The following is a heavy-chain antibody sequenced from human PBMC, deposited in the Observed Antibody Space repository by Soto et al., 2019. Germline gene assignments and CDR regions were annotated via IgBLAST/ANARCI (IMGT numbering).Heavy chain of an antibody. CDR3: AREVGREVAANRDDYGDYELLVSDVDY. Sequence: VQLVQSGAEVKKPGSSVKVSCKASGGTFSSYTISWVRQAPGQGREWMGRIIPILGIANYAQKFQGRVTITEDKTTNTAYMELSSLRSEHTAVYYCAREVGREVAANRDDYGDYELLVSDVDYWGQGTLVTDS. V-gene: IGHV1-69*02. D-gene: IGHD4-17*01. CDR1: GGTFSSYT. J-gene: IGHJ4*02. CDR2: IIPILGIA.